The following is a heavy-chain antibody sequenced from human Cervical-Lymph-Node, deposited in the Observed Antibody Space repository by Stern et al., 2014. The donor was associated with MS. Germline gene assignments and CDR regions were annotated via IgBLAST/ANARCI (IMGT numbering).Heavy chain of an antibody. CDR1: GFTFSTYG. CDR3: AVTFYYGSGSYAYSHYTMDV. D-gene: IGHD3-10*01. CDR2: IWDDGSNE. V-gene: IGHV3-33*01. Sequence: DQLVESGGGVVQPGRSLRLSCAASGFTFSTYGMHWVRQAPGKGLEWGAVIWDDGSNEYYADSVKGRFTISRDNSKNTLFLQMNSLRAEDTAMYYCAVTFYYGSGSYAYSHYTMDVWGQGTTVTVSS. J-gene: IGHJ6*02.